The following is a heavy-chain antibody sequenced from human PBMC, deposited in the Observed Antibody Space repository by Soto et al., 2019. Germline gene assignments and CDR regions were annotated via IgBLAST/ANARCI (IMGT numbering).Heavy chain of an antibody. CDR2: ISSSSTTI. Sequence: EVQLVESGGGLVQPGGSLRLSCAASGFTFSSYSMNWVRQAPGKGLEWVSYISSSSTTIYYADSVKGRFTTSRDNAKKSLYLQMNSLRAEDTAVYYCAREDYYGRFQHWGQGTLVTVSS. V-gene: IGHV3-48*01. CDR1: GFTFSSYS. D-gene: IGHD3-10*01. CDR3: AREDYYGRFQH. J-gene: IGHJ1*01.